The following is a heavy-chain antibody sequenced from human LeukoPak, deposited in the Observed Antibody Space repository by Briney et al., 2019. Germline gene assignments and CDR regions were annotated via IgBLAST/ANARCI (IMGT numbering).Heavy chain of an antibody. CDR2: ISYDGSNK. CDR1: GFTFSSYA. V-gene: IGHV3-30-3*01. J-gene: IGHJ5*01. D-gene: IGHD2-2*01. Sequence: GGSLRLSCAASGFTFSSYAMHWVRQAPDKGLEWVAVISYDGSNKYYTDSVKGRFSISRDTSKNTLYVQMNSLRPEDTAVYYCARGGINYADSWGRGTLVTVSS. CDR3: ARGGINYADS.